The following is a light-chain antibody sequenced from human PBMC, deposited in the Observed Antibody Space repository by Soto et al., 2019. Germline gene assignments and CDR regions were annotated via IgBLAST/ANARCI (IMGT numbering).Light chain of an antibody. Sequence: EIVLTQSPGTLSLSPGERATLSCRASQSVSSSYLAWYQQKPGQAPRLLISGASGRATGIPVRFSSGGSGTDFTLTISRLEPEDFAVYYCQQYGSLSWTFGQGTKVDIK. J-gene: IGKJ1*01. CDR3: QQYGSLSWT. V-gene: IGKV3-20*01. CDR2: GAS. CDR1: QSVSSSY.